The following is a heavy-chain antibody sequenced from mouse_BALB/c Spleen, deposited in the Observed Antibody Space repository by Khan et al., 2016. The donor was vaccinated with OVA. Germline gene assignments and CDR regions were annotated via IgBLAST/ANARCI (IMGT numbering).Heavy chain of an antibody. CDR1: GISITSGNYR. CDR2: IYYSGTV. CDR3: ARDYGSLYWYFDV. V-gene: IGHV3-5*02. D-gene: IGHD1-1*01. Sequence: VQLQQSGPGLVKPSQTVSLTCTVTGISITSGNYRWSWIRQFPGNKLEWIGNIYYSGTVTYNPPLTSRTTITRDTSKNQFFLEMNSLTAEDTATYYCARDYGSLYWYFDVWGAGTTVTVSS. J-gene: IGHJ1*01.